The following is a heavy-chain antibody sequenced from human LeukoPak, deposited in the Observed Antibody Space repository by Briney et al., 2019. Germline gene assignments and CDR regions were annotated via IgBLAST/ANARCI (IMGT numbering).Heavy chain of an antibody. CDR1: GGSISSHY. V-gene: IGHV4-59*08. CDR3: ARLFPSYDYVWGSYRINAFDI. D-gene: IGHD3-16*02. Sequence: SETLSLTCTVSGGSISSHYWSWIRQPPGHGLESIGYIYYSGSTNYNPSLKSRVTISVDTSKNQFSLKLSSVTAADTAVYYCARLFPSYDYVWGSYRINAFDIWGQGTMVTVSS. CDR2: IYYSGST. J-gene: IGHJ3*02.